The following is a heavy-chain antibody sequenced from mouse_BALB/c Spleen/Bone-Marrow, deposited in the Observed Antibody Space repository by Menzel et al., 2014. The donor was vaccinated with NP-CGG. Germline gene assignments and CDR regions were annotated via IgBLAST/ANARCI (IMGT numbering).Heavy chain of an antibody. V-gene: IGHV7-3*02. Sequence: EVKLQESGGGLVQPGGSLRLSCTTSGFTFTDYHMSWVRQPPGKALEWLAFIRNKANGYTTEYSASVKGRFTISRDNSQSILYLQMNTLRAEDSATYYCARFPMDYWGQGTSVTVSS. J-gene: IGHJ4*01. CDR2: IRNKANGYTT. CDR1: GFTFTDYH. CDR3: ARFPMDY.